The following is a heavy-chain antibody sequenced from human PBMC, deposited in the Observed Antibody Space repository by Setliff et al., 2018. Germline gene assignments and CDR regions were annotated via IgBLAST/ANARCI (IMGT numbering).Heavy chain of an antibody. J-gene: IGHJ6*03. CDR3: ARGYCNPTTCSTSPQYYYLDV. D-gene: IGHD2-2*02. Sequence: ASVKVSCKASGYSFTNYDINWVRQVTGQGLEWLGWINTNSGITGRAQKFQDRVTMTRDPSITTAYMELSSLRSDDSAVYYCARGYCNPTTCSTSPQYYYLDVWDKGTTVTVSS. CDR2: INTNSGIT. CDR1: GYSFTNYD. V-gene: IGHV1-8*02.